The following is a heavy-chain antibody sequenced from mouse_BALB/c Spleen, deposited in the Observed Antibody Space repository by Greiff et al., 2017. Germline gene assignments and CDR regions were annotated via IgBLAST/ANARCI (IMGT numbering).Heavy chain of an antibody. Sequence: QVQLKQSGAELARPGASVKLSCKASGYTFTSYWMQWVKQRPGQGLEWIGAIYPGDGDTRYTQKFKGKATLTADKSSSTAYMQLSSLASEDSAVYYCASGAYYWGQGTTLTVSS. CDR3: ASGAYY. J-gene: IGHJ2*01. D-gene: IGHD6-1*01. V-gene: IGHV1-87*01. CDR2: IYPGDGDT. CDR1: GYTFTSYW.